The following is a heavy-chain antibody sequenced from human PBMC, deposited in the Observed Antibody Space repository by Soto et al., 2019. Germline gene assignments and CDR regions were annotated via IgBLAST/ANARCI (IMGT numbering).Heavy chain of an antibody. Sequence: PGGSLRLSCSASGFTFKNFAMHWVRRAPGKGLEWVAVISYAGTNKYYADSVKGRFTMSRDDSENTVYLQMNSLRVEDTAVYFCARDRGSGLRDFDYWGQGTLVTVSS. CDR1: GFTFKNFA. CDR3: ARDRGSGLRDFDY. V-gene: IGHV3-30-3*01. J-gene: IGHJ4*02. CDR2: ISYAGTNK. D-gene: IGHD6-19*01.